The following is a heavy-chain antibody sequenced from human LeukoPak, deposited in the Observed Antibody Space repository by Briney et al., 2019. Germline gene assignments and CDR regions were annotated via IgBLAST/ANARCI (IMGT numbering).Heavy chain of an antibody. CDR1: GYTFTSYY. CDR3: ARGYCSSTSCYQTSLFDP. V-gene: IGHV1-2*02. CDR2: INPNSGGT. J-gene: IGHJ5*02. Sequence: GASVKVSCKASGYTFTSYYMHWVRQAPGQGLEWMGWINPNSGGTNYAQKFQGRVTMTRDTSISTAYMELSRLRSDDTAVYYCARGYCSSTSCYQTSLFDPWGQGTLVTVSS. D-gene: IGHD2-2*01.